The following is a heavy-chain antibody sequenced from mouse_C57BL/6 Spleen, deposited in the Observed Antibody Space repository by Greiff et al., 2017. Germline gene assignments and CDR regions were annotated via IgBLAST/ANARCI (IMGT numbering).Heavy chain of an antibody. CDR1: GYTFTDYE. CDR2: IDPETGGT. Sequence: QVQLKQSGAELVRPGASVTLSCKASGYTFTDYEMHWVKQTPVHGLEWIGAIDPETGGTAYNQKFKGKAILTADKSSSTAYMELRSLTSEDSAVYYCTRKGYYGNPFDDWGQGTTLTVSS. D-gene: IGHD2-1*01. V-gene: IGHV1-15*01. CDR3: TRKGYYGNPFDD. J-gene: IGHJ2*01.